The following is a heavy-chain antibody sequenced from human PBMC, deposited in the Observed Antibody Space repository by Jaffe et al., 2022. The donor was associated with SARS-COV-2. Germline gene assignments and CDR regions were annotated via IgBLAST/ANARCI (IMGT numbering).Heavy chain of an antibody. CDR2: IWYDGSNK. D-gene: IGHD2-8*01. CDR1: GFTFSSYG. J-gene: IGHJ6*02. Sequence: QVQLVESGGGVVQPGRSLRLSCAASGFTFSSYGMHWVRQAPGKGLEWVAVIWYDGSNKYYADSVKGRFTISRDNSKNTLYLQMNSLRAEDTAVYYCARDRVLYYYYYGMDVWGQGTTVTVSS. CDR3: ARDRVLYYYYYGMDV. V-gene: IGHV3-33*01.